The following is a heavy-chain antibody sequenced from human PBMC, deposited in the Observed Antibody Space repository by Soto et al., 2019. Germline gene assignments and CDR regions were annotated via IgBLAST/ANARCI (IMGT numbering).Heavy chain of an antibody. CDR3: AKDVGSSSWYYFDY. D-gene: IGHD6-13*01. V-gene: IGHV3-23*01. Sequence: LRLSCAASGFTFSSYAMSWVRQAPGKGLEWVSAISGSGGSTYYADPVKGRFTISRDNSKNTLYLQMNSLRAEDTAVYYCAKDVGSSSWYYFDYWGQGTLVTVSS. CDR1: GFTFSSYA. CDR2: ISGSGGST. J-gene: IGHJ4*02.